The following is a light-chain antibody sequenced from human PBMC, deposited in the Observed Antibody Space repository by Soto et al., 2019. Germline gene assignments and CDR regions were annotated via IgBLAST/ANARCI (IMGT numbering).Light chain of an antibody. CDR2: EVS. CDR3: SSYTLSTSFV. V-gene: IGLV2-14*01. CDR1: SSDVGAYTS. Sequence: QSALTQPASVSGSPGQSITISCTGTSSDVGAYTSVSWYQHHPGKAPKLMIYEVSNRPSGVSNRFSGSKSGNTASLTISGLQAEDEAGYHCSSYTLSTSFVFGTGTKLTVL. J-gene: IGLJ1*01.